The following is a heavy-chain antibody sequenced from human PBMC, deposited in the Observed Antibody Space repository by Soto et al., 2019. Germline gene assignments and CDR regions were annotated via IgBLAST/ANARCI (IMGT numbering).Heavy chain of an antibody. V-gene: IGHV3-48*03. D-gene: IGHD6-19*01. J-gene: IGHJ4*02. Sequence: LRLSCAASGFTFSSYEMNWVRQAPGKGLEWVSYISGSGSTIHYADSVKGRFTISRDNARNSLYLQMDSLRAEDTAVYYCAKDKGFSIAVAGMFFDYWGQGTRVTVSS. CDR1: GFTFSSYE. CDR3: AKDKGFSIAVAGMFFDY. CDR2: ISGSGSTI.